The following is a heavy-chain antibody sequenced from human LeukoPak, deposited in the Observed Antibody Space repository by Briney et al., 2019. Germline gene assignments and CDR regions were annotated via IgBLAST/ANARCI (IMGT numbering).Heavy chain of an antibody. Sequence: GGSLRLSCAASGFTFSSYGTHWVRQAPGKGLEWVAFIRYDGSNKYYADSVKGRFTISRDNSKNTLYLQMNSLRAEDTAVYYCAKDSGGYCSGGSCYGNDYWGQGTLVTVSS. CDR1: GFTFSSYG. CDR2: IRYDGSNK. J-gene: IGHJ4*02. V-gene: IGHV3-30*02. CDR3: AKDSGGYCSGGSCYGNDY. D-gene: IGHD2-15*01.